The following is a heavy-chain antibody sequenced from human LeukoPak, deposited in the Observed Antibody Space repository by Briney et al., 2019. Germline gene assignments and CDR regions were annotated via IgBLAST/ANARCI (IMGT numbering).Heavy chain of an antibody. J-gene: IGHJ2*01. V-gene: IGHV4-59*08. CDR2: IYYSGST. Sequence: ASETLSLTCTVSGGSISSYYWSWTRQPPGKGLEWIGYIYYSGSTNYNPSLKSRVTISVDTSKNQFSLKLSSVTAADTAVYYCARRDWYFDLWGRGTLVTVSS. CDR3: ARRDWYFDL. CDR1: GGSISSYY.